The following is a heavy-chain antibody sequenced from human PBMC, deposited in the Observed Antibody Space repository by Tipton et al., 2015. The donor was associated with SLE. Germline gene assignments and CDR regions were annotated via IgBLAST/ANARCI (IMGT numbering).Heavy chain of an antibody. CDR1: GGSISSYY. CDR2: IYYSGST. D-gene: IGHD2-2*01. J-gene: IGHJ3*02. V-gene: IGHV4-59*01. CDR3: ARVGRSSTSVDAFDI. Sequence: GLVKPSETLSLTCTVSGGSISSYYWSWIRQPPGKGLEWIGYIYYSGSTNYNPSLKSRVTISVDTSKNQFSLKLSSVAAADTAVYYCARVGRSSTSVDAFDIWGQGTMVTVSS.